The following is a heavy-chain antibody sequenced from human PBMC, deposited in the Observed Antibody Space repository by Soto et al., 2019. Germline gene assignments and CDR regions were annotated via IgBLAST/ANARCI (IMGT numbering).Heavy chain of an antibody. CDR2: INAGNGNT. V-gene: IGHV1-3*01. D-gene: IGHD2-2*01. CDR1: GYTFTSYA. Sequence: ASVKVSCKASGYTFTSYAMHWVRQAPGQKLEWMGWINAGNGNTKYSQKFQGRVTITRDTSASTAYMELSSLRSEDTAVYYCARDLFLFRGYCSSTSRYGGHWFDPWGQGTLVTVSS. CDR3: ARDLFLFRGYCSSTSRYGGHWFDP. J-gene: IGHJ5*02.